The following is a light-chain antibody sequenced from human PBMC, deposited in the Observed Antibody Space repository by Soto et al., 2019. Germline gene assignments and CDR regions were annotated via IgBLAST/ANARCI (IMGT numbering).Light chain of an antibody. J-gene: IGKJ1*01. Sequence: DVQVTQSPASLSASVGDRVNISCRASRGIYNYLAWYQQKPGQVPKLLINGASSLQSGVPSRFSGSGSGTDFTLTISSLQPEDVATYYCQKYDSAPRTFGQATKVDIK. V-gene: IGKV1-27*01. CDR1: RGIYNY. CDR2: GAS. CDR3: QKYDSAPRT.